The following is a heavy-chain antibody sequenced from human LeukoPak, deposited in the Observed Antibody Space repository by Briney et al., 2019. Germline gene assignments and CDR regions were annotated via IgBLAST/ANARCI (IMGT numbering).Heavy chain of an antibody. CDR2: IYYSGST. CDR3: AVGGDRHYYYYYMDV. D-gene: IGHD1-26*01. J-gene: IGHJ6*03. Sequence: SETLSLTCTVSGYAISSAYYWGWIRQPPGKGLEWIGYIYYSGSTNYNPSLKSRVTISVDTSKNQFSLKLSSVTAADTAVYYCAVGGDRHYYYYYMDVWGKGTTVTISS. V-gene: IGHV4-61*01. CDR1: GYAISSAYY.